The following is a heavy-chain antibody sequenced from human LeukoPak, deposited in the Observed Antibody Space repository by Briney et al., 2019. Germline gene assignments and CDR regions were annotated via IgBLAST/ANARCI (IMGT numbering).Heavy chain of an antibody. Sequence: PGVSLRLSCAASGFTFSSYWMHWVRQAPGKGLMWVSRINSDGSITNYADSVKGRFTISRDNAKNTLYLQMNSLRAEDTAVYYCARVRATFSPHFDNWGQGTLVTV. V-gene: IGHV3-74*01. J-gene: IGHJ4*02. CDR1: GFTFSSYW. CDR2: INSDGSIT. CDR3: ARVRATFSPHFDN. D-gene: IGHD5-12*01.